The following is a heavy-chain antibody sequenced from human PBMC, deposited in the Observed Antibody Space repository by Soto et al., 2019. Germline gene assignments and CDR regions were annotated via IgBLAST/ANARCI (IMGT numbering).Heavy chain of an antibody. CDR2: IKQDGSEK. J-gene: IGHJ4*02. D-gene: IGHD3-9*01. Sequence: EMQLVESGGGLVQPGESLSLSCAASGFTFRNFWMSWVRQAPGKGLEWVANIKQDGSEKNYVDSVKGRCTISRDNAKNSLFLQMNSLRADDTAVYYCVTGGGNFVSWGQGSLVTVSS. V-gene: IGHV3-7*05. CDR1: GFTFRNFW. CDR3: VTGGGNFVS.